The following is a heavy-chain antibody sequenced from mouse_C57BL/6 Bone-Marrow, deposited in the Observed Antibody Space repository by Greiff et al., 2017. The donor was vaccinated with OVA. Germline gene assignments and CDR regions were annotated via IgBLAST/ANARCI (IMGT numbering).Heavy chain of an antibody. V-gene: IGHV1-69*02. CDR1: GYTFTDYW. J-gene: IGHJ3*01. CDR2: IYPSNTYT. Sequence: QVQLQQPGAELVRPGASVKLSCKASGYTFTDYWINWVKQGPGQGLEWIGNIYPSNTYTNYNQKFKDKATLTVDKSSSTAYMQLSSPTSEDSAVYYWTRGVYGHFKGWFAYWGQGTLVTVSA. CDR3: TRGVYGHFKGWFAY. D-gene: IGHD2-1*01.